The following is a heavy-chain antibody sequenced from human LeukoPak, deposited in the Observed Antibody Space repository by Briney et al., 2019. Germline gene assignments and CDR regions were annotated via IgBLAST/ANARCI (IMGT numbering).Heavy chain of an antibody. CDR2: ISGSGGST. J-gene: IGHJ4*02. CDR1: GFTLSSYA. V-gene: IGHV3-23*01. D-gene: IGHD6-13*01. CDR3: AKDPYSSGWYVHILGY. Sequence: PGGSLRLSCAASGFTLSSYAISWVRQAPGQGLELVSAISGSGGSTYYADSVKGRFTISRDNSKNTLYLQMNSLKAEDTAVYYCAKDPYSSGWYVHILGYWGQGTLVTVSS.